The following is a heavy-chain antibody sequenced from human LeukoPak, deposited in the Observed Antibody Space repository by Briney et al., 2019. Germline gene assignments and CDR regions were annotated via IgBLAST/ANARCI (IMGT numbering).Heavy chain of an antibody. J-gene: IGHJ4*02. CDR3: ARGGGYYDILTGYYFDY. CDR1: GVSISAYY. V-gene: IGHV4-4*07. CDR2: IYPGESIYASENT. Sequence: SETLSLTCSVSGVSISAYYWSWIRQPAGKGLEWIGRIYPGESIYASENTNYNPSLKSRVSMSGDTSKNQVSLKLRSVTAADTAVYYCARGGGYYDILTGYYFDYWGQGTLVTVSS. D-gene: IGHD3-9*01.